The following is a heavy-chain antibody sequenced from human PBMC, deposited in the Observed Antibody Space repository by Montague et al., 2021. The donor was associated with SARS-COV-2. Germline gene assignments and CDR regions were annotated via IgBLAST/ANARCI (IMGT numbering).Heavy chain of an antibody. CDR3: ARAPYTSRWYWILDY. D-gene: IGHD6-13*01. V-gene: IGHV4-31*03. CDR2: IAYSGST. CDR1: GGSISTSGYD. J-gene: IGHJ4*02. Sequence: TLSLTCTVSGGSISTSGYDWSWIRQHPGKGLVWIGYIAYSGSTYYNRSLESRLTISVDTSENQFSLRLTSVTAADTAVYYCARAPYTSRWYWILDYWGQGTLVTVSS.